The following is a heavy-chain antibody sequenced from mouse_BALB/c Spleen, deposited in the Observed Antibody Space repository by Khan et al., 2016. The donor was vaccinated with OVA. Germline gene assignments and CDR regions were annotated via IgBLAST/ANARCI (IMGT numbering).Heavy chain of an antibody. Sequence: QIQLVQSGPELKKPGETVKISCKASGYTFTSYGMNWVKQSPGKALKWMGWINTYTGEPTYADDFKGRFAFSLETSAGTAYLQINNLKNEDTVTXVFARPPYFSYTLDYWGQGTSVTFSS. V-gene: IGHV9-3-1*01. CDR3: ARPPYFSYTLDY. CDR1: GYTFTSYG. CDR2: INTYTGEP. D-gene: IGHD2-10*01. J-gene: IGHJ4*01.